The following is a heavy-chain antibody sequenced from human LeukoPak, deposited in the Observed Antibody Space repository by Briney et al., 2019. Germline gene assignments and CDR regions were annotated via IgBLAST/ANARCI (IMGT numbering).Heavy chain of an antibody. CDR3: ARDRYDFWSGYYIDY. CDR2: ISYDGSNK. D-gene: IGHD3-3*01. V-gene: IGHV3-30*03. J-gene: IGHJ4*02. Sequence: GRSLRLSCAASGFTFSSYGMHWVRQAPGKGLEWVAVISYDGSNKYYADSVKGRFTISRDNSKNTLYLQMNSLRAEDTAVYYCARDRYDFWSGYYIDYWGQGTLVTVSS. CDR1: GFTFSSYG.